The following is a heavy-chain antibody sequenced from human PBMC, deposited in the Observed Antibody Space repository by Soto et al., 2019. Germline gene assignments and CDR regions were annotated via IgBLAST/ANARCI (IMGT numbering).Heavy chain of an antibody. V-gene: IGHV1-8*01. CDR2: MNPNNGIT. CDR3: ARGVNAGVDY. CDR1: GYTFTSLD. J-gene: IGHJ4*02. Sequence: QVQLVQSGAEVKEPGASVKVSCKASGYTFTSLDINWVRQATGQGLEWMGWMNPNNGITGYAQKFQGRVTMTRDTSISTAYMELSSVRSEDTAVYYCARGVNAGVDYWGQGTLVTVSS. D-gene: IGHD1-26*01.